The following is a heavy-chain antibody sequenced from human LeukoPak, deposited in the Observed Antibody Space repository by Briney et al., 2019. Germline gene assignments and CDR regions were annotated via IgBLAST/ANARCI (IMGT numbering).Heavy chain of an antibody. Sequence: GGSLRLSCAASGFTFSTCRMNWVRQAPGKGLEWVSFISGSSDTIYYADSVNGRFTISRDNSKNTLYLQMNSLRAEDTAVYYCAKDSRPFQYSSGWYWGLGWYFDLWGRGTLVTVSS. D-gene: IGHD6-19*01. J-gene: IGHJ2*01. CDR3: AKDSRPFQYSSGWYWGLGWYFDL. CDR2: ISGSSDTI. V-gene: IGHV3-48*01. CDR1: GFTFSTCR.